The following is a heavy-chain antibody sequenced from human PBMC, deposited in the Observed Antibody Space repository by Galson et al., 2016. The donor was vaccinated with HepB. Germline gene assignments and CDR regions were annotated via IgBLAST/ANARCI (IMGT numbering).Heavy chain of an antibody. V-gene: IGHV3-15*01. Sequence: SLRLSCAASGFPFNNAWMNWVRQAPGKGLEWVGRIRSKADGGTTDYPPPVKDRFTISRDDSKNTVFLQMISLKYEDTAVYYCTTGVSGAGDYDGLWGQGTLVTVSS. CDR1: GFPFNNAW. CDR3: TTGVSGAGDYDGL. J-gene: IGHJ4*02. CDR2: IRSKADGGTT. D-gene: IGHD4-17*01.